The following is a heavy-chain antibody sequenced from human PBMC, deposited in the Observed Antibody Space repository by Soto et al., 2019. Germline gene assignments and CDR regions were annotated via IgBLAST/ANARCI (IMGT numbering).Heavy chain of an antibody. CDR2: ISSNGGST. CDR3: ARESPFDY. CDR1: GFTFSSYA. V-gene: IGHV3-64*04. Sequence: PGGSLRLSCSASGFTFSSYAMHWVRQAPGKGLEYVSAISSNGGSTYYADSVKGRFTISRDNAKNSLYLQMNSLRAKDTAVYYCARESPFDYWGQGTLVTVSS. J-gene: IGHJ4*02.